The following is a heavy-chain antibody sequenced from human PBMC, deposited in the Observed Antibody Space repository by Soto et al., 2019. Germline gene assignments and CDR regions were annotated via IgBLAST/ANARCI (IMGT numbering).Heavy chain of an antibody. CDR3: ASYSSGPLYYFDY. J-gene: IGHJ4*02. CDR2: IYYSGST. D-gene: IGHD3-22*01. Sequence: PSETLSLTCTVSGGSISSGDYYWSWIRQPPGKGLEWIGYIYYSGSTYYNPSLKSRVTISVDTSKNQFSLKLSSVTAADTAVYYCASYSSGPLYYFDYWGQGTLVTVSS. V-gene: IGHV4-30-4*01. CDR1: GGSISSGDYY.